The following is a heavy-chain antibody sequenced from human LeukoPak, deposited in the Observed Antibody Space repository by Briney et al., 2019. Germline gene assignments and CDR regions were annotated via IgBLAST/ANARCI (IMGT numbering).Heavy chain of an antibody. CDR2: ISSSSSNI. CDR1: GFTFSRYN. CDR3: ARGRSMDRGTNYYGMDV. D-gene: IGHD3-10*01. Sequence: PGGSLRLSCAASGFTFSRYNMNWVRQAPGKGLEWVSYISSSSSNIYYADSVKGRFTISRDNAKNSLYLQMNSLRDEDTAVYYCARGRSMDRGTNYYGMDVWGQGTTVTVSS. J-gene: IGHJ6*02. V-gene: IGHV3-48*02.